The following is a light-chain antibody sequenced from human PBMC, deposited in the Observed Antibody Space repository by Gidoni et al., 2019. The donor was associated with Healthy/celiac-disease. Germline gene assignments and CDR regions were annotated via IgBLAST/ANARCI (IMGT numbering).Light chain of an antibody. CDR3: SSYTSSSTLGV. CDR1: SSDVGCYNY. Sequence: QSALTQPASVSGPPGQSITISCTGTSSDVGCYNYVSWYQQHPGKAPKLMIYDVSNRPSGVSNRFSGSKSGNTSSLTISGLQAEDEADYYCSSYTSSSTLGVFGGGTKLTVL. V-gene: IGLV2-14*03. CDR2: DVS. J-gene: IGLJ3*02.